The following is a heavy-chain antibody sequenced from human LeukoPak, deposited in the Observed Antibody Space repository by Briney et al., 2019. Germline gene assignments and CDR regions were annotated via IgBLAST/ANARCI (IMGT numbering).Heavy chain of an antibody. CDR3: AREAYHYGSGSSLDY. V-gene: IGHV4-4*02. D-gene: IGHD3-10*01. Sequence: KPSGTLSLTCAVFGGSISSSNWWSWVRQPPGKGLEWIGEIYHSGSTNYNPSLKSRVTISVDKSKNQFSLKLSSVTAADTAVYYCAREAYHYGSGSSLDYWGQGTLVTVSS. CDR1: GGSISSSNW. CDR2: IYHSGST. J-gene: IGHJ4*02.